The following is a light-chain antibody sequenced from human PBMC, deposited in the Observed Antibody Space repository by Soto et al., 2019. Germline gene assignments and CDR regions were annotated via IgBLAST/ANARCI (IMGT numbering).Light chain of an antibody. V-gene: IGKV1-33*01. J-gene: IGKJ2*01. CDR3: QQYDNHPYT. CDR1: QDIGNF. Sequence: DIKMTQSPSSMSSSVGDRVTITCQASQDIGNFLNWYQQKPGKAPKSLIYDASNVDTGVPSMFNGSGSGTYFTFTISTLQPEELAAYYCQQYDNHPYTFGQGTKLEIK. CDR2: DAS.